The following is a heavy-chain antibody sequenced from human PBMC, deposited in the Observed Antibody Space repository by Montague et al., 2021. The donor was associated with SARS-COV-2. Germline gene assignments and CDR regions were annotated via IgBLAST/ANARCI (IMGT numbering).Heavy chain of an antibody. CDR3: ASQTLGITIFGVVNGRWFDP. V-gene: IGHV4-39*01. CDR1: GGSISSSSYY. CDR2: IYYSGST. D-gene: IGHD3-3*01. Sequence: SETLSLTCTVSGGSISSSSYYWGWIRQPPGKGLEWIGSIYYSGSTYYNLSLKSRVTISVDTSKNQFSLKLSSVTAADTAVYYCASQTLGITIFGVVNGRWFDPWGQGTLVTVSS. J-gene: IGHJ5*02.